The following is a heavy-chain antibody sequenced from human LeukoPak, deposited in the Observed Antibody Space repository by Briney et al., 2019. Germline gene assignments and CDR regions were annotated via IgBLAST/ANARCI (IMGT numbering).Heavy chain of an antibody. Sequence: ASVKVSCKASGYTFTGYYMHWVRQAPGQGLEWMGWINPNSGGTNYAQKFQGWVTMTRDTSISTAYMELSRLRSDDTAVYYCARSYSGSLLDWNYYYGMDVWGQGTTVTVSS. CDR1: GYTFTGYY. CDR3: ARSYSGSLLDWNYYYGMDV. V-gene: IGHV1-2*04. J-gene: IGHJ6*02. D-gene: IGHD1-26*01. CDR2: INPNSGGT.